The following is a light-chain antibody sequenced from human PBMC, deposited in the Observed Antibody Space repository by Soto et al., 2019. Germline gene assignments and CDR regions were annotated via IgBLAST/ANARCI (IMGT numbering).Light chain of an antibody. J-gene: IGLJ1*01. V-gene: IGLV2-14*01. CDR1: SSDVGGYNS. CDR2: DVT. Sequence: QSALTQPPSVSLSPGQSITISCTGTSSDVGGYNSVSWYRQDPGKAPKLMIYDVTNRPSGVSNRFSGSKSGNTASLTISGLQAEDEADYYCSSFTSSITYVFGTGTKVTVL. CDR3: SSFTSSITYV.